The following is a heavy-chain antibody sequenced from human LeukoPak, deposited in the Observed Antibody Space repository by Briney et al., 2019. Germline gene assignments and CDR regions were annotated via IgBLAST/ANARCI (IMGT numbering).Heavy chain of an antibody. CDR1: GDSISSYY. CDR3: ARLWIVVVPAAIYRWFDP. D-gene: IGHD2-2*02. Sequence: SETLSLTCTVSGDSISSYYWSWIRQPPGKGLEWIGYIYYSGSTNYNPSLKSRVTISVDTSKNQFSLKLSSVTAADTAVYYCARLWIVVVPAAIYRWFDPWGQGTLVTVSS. J-gene: IGHJ5*02. CDR2: IYYSGST. V-gene: IGHV4-59*08.